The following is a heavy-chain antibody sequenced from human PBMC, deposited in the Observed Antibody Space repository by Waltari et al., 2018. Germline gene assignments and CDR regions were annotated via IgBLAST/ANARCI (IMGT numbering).Heavy chain of an antibody. D-gene: IGHD6-6*01. CDR2: IYTSTNGFI. CDR1: GFSFKTYL. V-gene: IGHV3-21*01. CDR3: ARSYDTSSPFDY. J-gene: IGHJ4*02. Sequence: EVQLVESGGGLVKPGGSLRLSCAASGFSFKTYLMHWGRQAPGKGLEWLSSIYTSTNGFIYYAESVRGRFSVSRDNAMNSLYLEMNSLRAEDTAVYYCARSYDTSSPFDYWGQGTLVTVS.